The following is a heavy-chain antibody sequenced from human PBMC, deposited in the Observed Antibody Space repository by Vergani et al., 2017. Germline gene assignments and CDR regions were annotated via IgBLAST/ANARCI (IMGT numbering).Heavy chain of an antibody. V-gene: IGHV3-30*01. J-gene: IGHJ6*02. D-gene: IGHD1-26*01. CDR1: GFTFSSYA. Sequence: QVQLVESGGGVVQPGRSLRLSCAASGFTFSSYAMHWVRQAPGKGLEWVAVISYDGSNKYYADSVKGRFTISRDNSKNTLYLQMNILRAEDTAVYYCARSYPYYYYGMDVWGQGTTVTVSS. CDR2: ISYDGSNK. CDR3: ARSYPYYYYGMDV.